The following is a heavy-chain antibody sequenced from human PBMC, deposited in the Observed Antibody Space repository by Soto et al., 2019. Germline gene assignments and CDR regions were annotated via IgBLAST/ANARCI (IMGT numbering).Heavy chain of an antibody. J-gene: IGHJ4*02. CDR3: ARRDTGAFMDFGYYFDY. Sequence: SETLSLTCTVSGGSISSSSYYWGWIRQPPGKGLEWIGSIYYSGSTYYNPSLKSRVTISVDTSKNQFSLKLSSVTAADTAVYYCARRDTGAFMDFGYYFDYWGQGTLVTVSS. D-gene: IGHD5-18*01. V-gene: IGHV4-39*01. CDR1: GGSISSSSYY. CDR2: IYYSGST.